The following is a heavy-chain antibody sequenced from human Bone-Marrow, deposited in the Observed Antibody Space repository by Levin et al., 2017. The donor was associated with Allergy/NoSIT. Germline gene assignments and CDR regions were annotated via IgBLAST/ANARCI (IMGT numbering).Heavy chain of an antibody. CDR2: INIDGSMT. D-gene: IGHD5-12*01. J-gene: IGHJ1*01. Sequence: GGSLRLSCAASGFTFSSYWMHWVRQVPGKGLVWVSRINIDGSMTDYADSVKGRFTISRDNAKKMLYLQMETPRADDTAVYYCARGSGTALLWGQGTLVTVSS. CDR1: GFTFSSYW. CDR3: ARGSGTALL. V-gene: IGHV3-74*01.